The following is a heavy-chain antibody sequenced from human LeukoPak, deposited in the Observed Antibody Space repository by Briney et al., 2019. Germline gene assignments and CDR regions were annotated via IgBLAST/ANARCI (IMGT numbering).Heavy chain of an antibody. Sequence: GGSLRLSCATSGFTFTYVWMSWVRQAPGKGLEWVGRAESKTDGETTDYAAPVKGRSTISRDDSKNTLYLQMNSLKTEDTAVYYCSKYKYGAFDIWGQGTMVTVSS. CDR3: SKYKYGAFDI. J-gene: IGHJ3*02. CDR2: AESKTDGETT. CDR1: GFTFTYVW. D-gene: IGHD5-18*01. V-gene: IGHV3-15*04.